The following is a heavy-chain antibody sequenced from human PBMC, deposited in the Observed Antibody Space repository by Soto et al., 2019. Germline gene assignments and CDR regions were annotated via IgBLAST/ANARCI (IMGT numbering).Heavy chain of an antibody. CDR1: GGSISSYY. D-gene: IGHD5-12*01. V-gene: IGHV4-59*01. Sequence: SETLSLTCTVSGGSISSYYWSWIRQPPGKGLEWIGYIYYSGSTNYNPSLKSRVTISVDTSKNQFSLKLSSVTAADTAVYYCARAHGGVEMATILRYWGQGTLVTVSS. CDR3: ARAHGGVEMATILRY. J-gene: IGHJ4*02. CDR2: IYYSGST.